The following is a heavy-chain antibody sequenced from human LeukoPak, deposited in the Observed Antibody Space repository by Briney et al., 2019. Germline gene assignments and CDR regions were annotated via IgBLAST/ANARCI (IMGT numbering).Heavy chain of an antibody. V-gene: IGHV4-61*01. D-gene: IGHD2-21*01. CDR3: AREVVVIAAFDY. Sequence: SETLSLTCTVSGGSVSSGSYYWSWIRQPPGKGLEWIGYIYYSGSTNYNPSLKSRVTISVDTSKNQFSLKLSSVTAADTAVYYCAREVVVIAAFDYWDQGTLVTVSS. CDR1: GGSVSSGSYY. J-gene: IGHJ4*02. CDR2: IYYSGST.